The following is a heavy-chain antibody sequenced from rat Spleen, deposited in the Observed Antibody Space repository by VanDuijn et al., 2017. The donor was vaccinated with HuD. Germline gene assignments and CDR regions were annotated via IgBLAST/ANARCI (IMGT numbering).Heavy chain of an antibody. CDR1: GFTFRDYN. Sequence: EVQLVESGGGLVQPGGSLKLSCAGSGFTFRDYNMAWVRQAPMKGLEWVATITFDGTWTYYRDSVKGRFTVSRDNPKTTLYLQMDSLGSEDTATYYCVTKLPGYNYFDFWGQGVMVTVSS. J-gene: IGHJ2*01. CDR2: ITFDGTWT. D-gene: IGHD1-4*01. V-gene: IGHV5S10*01. CDR3: VTKLPGYNYFDF.